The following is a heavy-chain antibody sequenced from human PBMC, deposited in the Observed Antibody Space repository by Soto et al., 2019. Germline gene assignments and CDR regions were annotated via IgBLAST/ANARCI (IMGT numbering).Heavy chain of an antibody. CDR2: IYYSGTT. CDR3: ARSVFP. V-gene: IGHV4-31*03. J-gene: IGHJ5*02. CDR1: GGSISSGGYY. Sequence: QVHLQESGPGLVKPSQTLSLTCTVSGGSISSGGYYWRWIRQHPGKGLEWIGSIYYSGTTYYNPSLKRRVTISVDTSKNQFALKLTSVTGADTAVYYCARSVFPWGQGTLVTVSS.